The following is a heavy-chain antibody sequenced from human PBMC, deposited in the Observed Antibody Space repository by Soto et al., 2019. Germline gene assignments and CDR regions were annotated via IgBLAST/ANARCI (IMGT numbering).Heavy chain of an antibody. CDR3: ARDRMITFGGVIVRPLDY. J-gene: IGHJ4*02. CDR2: IIPIFGTA. V-gene: IGHV1-69*12. Sequence: QVQLVQSGAEVKKPGSSVKVSCKASGGTFSSYAISWVRQAPGQGLEWMGGIIPIFGTANSAQKFQGRVTITADESTSTAYMELSSLRSEDTAVYYCARDRMITFGGVIVRPLDYWGQGTLVTVAA. D-gene: IGHD3-16*02. CDR1: GGTFSSYA.